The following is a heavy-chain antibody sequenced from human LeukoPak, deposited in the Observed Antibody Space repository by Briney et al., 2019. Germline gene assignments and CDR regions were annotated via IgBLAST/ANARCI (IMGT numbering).Heavy chain of an antibody. Sequence: PSETLSLTCTVSGGSISSSSYHWGWIRQPPGKGLEWIGSIYYSGSTYYNPSLKSRVTISVDTSKNQFSLKLSSVTAADTAVYCCARQATVGRTGGLFDYWGQGTLVTVSS. J-gene: IGHJ4*02. V-gene: IGHV4-39*01. CDR3: ARQATVGRTGGLFDY. D-gene: IGHD3-10*01. CDR1: GGSISSSSYH. CDR2: IYYSGST.